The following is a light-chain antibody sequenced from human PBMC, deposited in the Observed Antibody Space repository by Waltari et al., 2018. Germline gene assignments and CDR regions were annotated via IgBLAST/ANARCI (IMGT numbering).Light chain of an antibody. CDR1: RRDVGGYNY. V-gene: IGLV2-14*01. CDR3: SSYTSSSAWV. Sequence: QSALTQPASVSGSPGQSITISCTGNRRDVGGYNYVYWYQQHPGKVPKLIIYVVSQRPSGVSNRCSGSRSGNTASLTISGLQAEDGADYYCSSYTSSSAWVCGGGTKLTVL. J-gene: IGLJ3*02. CDR2: VVS.